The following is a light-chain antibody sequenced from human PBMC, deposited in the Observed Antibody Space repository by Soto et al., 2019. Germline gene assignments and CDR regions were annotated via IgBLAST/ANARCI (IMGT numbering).Light chain of an antibody. CDR2: GDN. CDR1: DSIIGTNT. V-gene: IGLV1-44*01. CDR3: AAWDGSLNNVL. J-gene: IGLJ2*01. Sequence: QSVLTQPPSASGTPGQRVTISCSGSDSIIGTNTVNWYRQLPGTAPKLLIYGDNQRPSGVPDRFSGSKSGTSASLAISGLQAEDDADYYCAAWDGSLNNVLFGGGTKLTVL.